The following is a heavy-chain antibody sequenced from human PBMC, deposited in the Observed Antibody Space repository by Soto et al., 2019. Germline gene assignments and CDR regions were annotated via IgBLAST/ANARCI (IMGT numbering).Heavy chain of an antibody. CDR1: GGTFSSYA. D-gene: IGHD2-2*01. J-gene: IGHJ6*02. Sequence: SVKVSCKASGGTFSSYAISWVRQAPGQGLEWMGGIIPIFGTANYAQKFQGRVTITADESTSTAYMELSSLRSEDTAVYHCARDLRPVVPAAQPLYYYYCMEVWDQGTTVTASS. CDR3: ARDLRPVVPAAQPLYYYYCMEV. CDR2: IIPIFGTA. V-gene: IGHV1-69*13.